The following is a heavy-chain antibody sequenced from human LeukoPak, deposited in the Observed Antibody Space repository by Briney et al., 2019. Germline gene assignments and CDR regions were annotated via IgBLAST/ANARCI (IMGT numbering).Heavy chain of an antibody. Sequence: VASVKVSCKASGYTFTNYGISWVRQAPGQGLEWMGWVSAYNGNTNYAQKFQGRVTITADKSTSTAYMELSSLRSEDTAVYYCAARDYYDSSGSITGYYGMDVWGQGTTVTVSS. CDR3: AARDYYDSSGSITGYYGMDV. J-gene: IGHJ6*02. CDR2: VSAYNGNT. V-gene: IGHV1-18*01. D-gene: IGHD3-22*01. CDR1: GYTFTNYG.